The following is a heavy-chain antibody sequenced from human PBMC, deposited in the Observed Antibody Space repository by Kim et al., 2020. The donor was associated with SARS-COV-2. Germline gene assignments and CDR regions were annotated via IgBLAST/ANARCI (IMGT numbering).Heavy chain of an antibody. J-gene: IGHJ5*02. Sequence: SETLSLTCTVSGGSISSYYWSWIRQPPGKGLEWIGYIYYSGSTNYNPSLKSRVTISVDTSKNQFSLKLSSVTAADTAVYYCARAGITGWFDPWGQGTLVTVSS. D-gene: IGHD1-20*01. CDR2: IYYSGST. V-gene: IGHV4-59*08. CDR1: GGSISSYY. CDR3: ARAGITGWFDP.